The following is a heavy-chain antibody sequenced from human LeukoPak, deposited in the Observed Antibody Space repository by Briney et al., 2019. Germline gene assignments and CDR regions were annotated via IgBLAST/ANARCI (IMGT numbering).Heavy chain of an antibody. CDR2: IYYSGST. Sequence: SETLSLTCTVSGGSISSYYWSWIRQPPGKGLEWIGYIYYSGSTNYNPSLKSRVTISGDTSKNQFSLKLSSVTAADTAVYYCARTTEGGYTYDYFYYYYMDVWGKGTTVTISS. D-gene: IGHD5-18*01. CDR1: GGSISSYY. CDR3: ARTTEGGYTYDYFYYYYMDV. V-gene: IGHV4-59*01. J-gene: IGHJ6*03.